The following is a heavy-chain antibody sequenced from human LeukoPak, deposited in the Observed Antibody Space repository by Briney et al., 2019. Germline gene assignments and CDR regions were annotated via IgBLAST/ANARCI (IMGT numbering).Heavy chain of an antibody. Sequence: PGGSLRLSCAASGFTFSSYSMNWVRQAPGKGLEWVSSISSSSYIYYADSVKGRFTISRDNAKNSLYLQMDSLRAEDTAVYYCARAPSTNEDYWGQGTLVTVSS. J-gene: IGHJ4*02. CDR2: ISSSSYI. V-gene: IGHV3-21*01. CDR3: ARAPSTNEDY. CDR1: GFTFSSYS. D-gene: IGHD2-8*01.